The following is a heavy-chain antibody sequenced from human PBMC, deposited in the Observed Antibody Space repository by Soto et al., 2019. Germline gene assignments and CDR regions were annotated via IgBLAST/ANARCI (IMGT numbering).Heavy chain of an antibody. V-gene: IGHV4-39*01. CDR3: AGHREGEGNQPLYSWFDT. CDR2: FYFSGST. Sequence: SETLSVTCTVSGDSISSSGYYWGWIRQTPGKGLEWIGSFYFSGSTHYNPSLKSRVTISVDTSKNHFSLNLDSVTAADTAVYYCAGHREGEGNQPLYSWFDTWGQGTLVT. J-gene: IGHJ5*02. D-gene: IGHD2-2*02. CDR1: GDSISSSGYY.